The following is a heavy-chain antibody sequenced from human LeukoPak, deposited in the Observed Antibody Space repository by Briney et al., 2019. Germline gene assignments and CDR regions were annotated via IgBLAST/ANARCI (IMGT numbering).Heavy chain of an antibody. J-gene: IGHJ4*02. CDR2: INPNSGGT. CDR3: ARARSTGSNYNAAY. CDR1: GYAFTGYY. D-gene: IGHD3-10*01. V-gene: IGHV1-2*02. Sequence: ASVKVSCKASGYAFTGYYMHWVRQAPGQGLEWMGWINPNSGGTNYAQKFQGRVTMTRDTSISTAYMELSRLRSDDTAVYYCARARSTGSNYNAAYWGQGTLVTVSS.